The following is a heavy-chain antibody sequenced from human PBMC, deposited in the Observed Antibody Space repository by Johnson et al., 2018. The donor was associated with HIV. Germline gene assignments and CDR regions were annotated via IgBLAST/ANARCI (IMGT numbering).Heavy chain of an antibody. D-gene: IGHD4-17*01. V-gene: IGHV3-11*04. J-gene: IGHJ3*02. Sequence: QVQLVESGGGLVQPGGSLRLSCAASGFTFSDYYMSWIRQAPGQGLEWVSYISSGGSSIYYADSVKGRFTISRDNAKKSMYLQMNSLRAGDTAGYYCARSGRGTLTTVPDAFDSWGQGTMVTVSS. CDR3: ARSGRGTLTTVPDAFDS. CDR2: ISSGGSSI. CDR1: GFTFSDYY.